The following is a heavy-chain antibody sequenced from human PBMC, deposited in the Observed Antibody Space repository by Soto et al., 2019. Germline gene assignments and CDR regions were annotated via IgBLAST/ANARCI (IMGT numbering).Heavy chain of an antibody. J-gene: IGHJ6*02. Sequence: PSETLSLTCTVSGGSISSGGYYWSWIRQHPGKGMEWIGYIYYSGSTYYNPSLKSRITISVDTSKNQFSLKLSSVTAADTDVYYCSRLDYGDIDQWENYGYYYGMDVWGQGTTVTVSS. V-gene: IGHV4-31*03. CDR2: IYYSGST. D-gene: IGHD4-17*01. CDR3: SRLDYGDIDQWENYGYYYGMDV. CDR1: GGSISSGGYY.